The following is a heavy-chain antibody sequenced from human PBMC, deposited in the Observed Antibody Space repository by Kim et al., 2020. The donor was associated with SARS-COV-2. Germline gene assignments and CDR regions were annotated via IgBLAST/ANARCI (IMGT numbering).Heavy chain of an antibody. D-gene: IGHD1-26*01. V-gene: IGHV4-39*01. J-gene: IGHJ4*02. Sequence: YNPSLKSRVTISVDTSKNQFSLKLSSVTAADTAVYYCASILSGSYYYFDYWGQGTLVTVSS. CDR3: ASILSGSYYYFDY.